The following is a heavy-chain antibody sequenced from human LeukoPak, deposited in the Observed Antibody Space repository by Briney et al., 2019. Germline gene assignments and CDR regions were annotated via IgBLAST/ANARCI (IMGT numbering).Heavy chain of an antibody. Sequence: PSQTLSLTCAVSGRSISSGGYSWTWIRQPPGKGLEWIGYIYTSGSTNYNPSLKSRVTISVDTSKNQFSLKLSSVTAADTAVYYCARGTVTPGVDYWGQGTLVTVSS. D-gene: IGHD4-17*01. CDR2: IYTSGST. J-gene: IGHJ4*02. CDR1: GRSISSGGYS. V-gene: IGHV4-61*09. CDR3: ARGTVTPGVDY.